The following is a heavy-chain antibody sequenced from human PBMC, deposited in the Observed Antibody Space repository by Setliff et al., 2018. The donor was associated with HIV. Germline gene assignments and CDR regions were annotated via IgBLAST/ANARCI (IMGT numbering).Heavy chain of an antibody. CDR1: RDSISSGNW. D-gene: IGHD3-3*01. Sequence: SETLSLTCTVSRDSISSGNWWSWVRQPPGKGLEWIGEVYHTGSTNYSPSLNSRVTISVDKSKNQFFLEVTSVTAADTAVYYCARDSGNDFWHGHSLADWGQGTLVTVSS. CDR2: VYHTGST. V-gene: IGHV4-4*02. CDR3: ARDSGNDFWHGHSLAD. J-gene: IGHJ4*02.